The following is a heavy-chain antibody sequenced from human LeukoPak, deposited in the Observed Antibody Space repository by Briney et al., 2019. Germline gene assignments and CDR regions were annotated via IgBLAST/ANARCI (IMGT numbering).Heavy chain of an antibody. Sequence: GSLRLSCAASGFTFSSYGMHWVRQAPGKGLEWVAVISYDGSNKFYTDSVKGRFTISRDDFKNTLYLQMNSLRPDDTAVYYCADQRFGPPGYWGQGTLVTDSS. J-gene: IGHJ4*02. V-gene: IGHV3-30*03. CDR3: ADQRFGPPGY. CDR2: ISYDGSNK. CDR1: GFTFSSYG. D-gene: IGHD2-2*01.